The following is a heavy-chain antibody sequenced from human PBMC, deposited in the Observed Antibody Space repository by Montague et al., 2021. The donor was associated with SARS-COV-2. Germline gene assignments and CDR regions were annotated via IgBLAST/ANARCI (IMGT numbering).Heavy chain of an antibody. Sequence: CAISGDSVSSSSATWHWIRQSPSRGLEWLGRTYYRSRCSNDYAVSVRSRIIINPDTSTNQFSLQLSSVTPEDTAVYFCARERWAVGVSFDYWGQGTLVTVSS. J-gene: IGHJ4*02. CDR3: ARERWAVGVSFDY. CDR1: GDSVSSSSAT. CDR2: TYYRSRCSN. V-gene: IGHV6-1*01. D-gene: IGHD1-26*01.